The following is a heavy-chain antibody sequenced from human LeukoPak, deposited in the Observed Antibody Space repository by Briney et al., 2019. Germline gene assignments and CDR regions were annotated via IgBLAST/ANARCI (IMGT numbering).Heavy chain of an antibody. D-gene: IGHD2-15*01. CDR2: IYPSGST. V-gene: IGHV4-4*07. CDR3: ARADCSGGSCYAFDI. Sequence: SETLSLTCTVSGGSISSYYWSWIRQPAGKGLEWIGHIYPSGSTNYNSSLKSRVTMSVDTSKNQFSLKLSSVTAADTAVYYCARADCSGGSCYAFDIWGQGTMVTVSS. CDR1: GGSISSYY. J-gene: IGHJ3*02.